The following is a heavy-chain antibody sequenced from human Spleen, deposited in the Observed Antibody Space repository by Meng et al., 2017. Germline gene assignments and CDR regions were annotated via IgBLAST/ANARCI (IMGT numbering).Heavy chain of an antibody. CDR2: ISSSGNTI. J-gene: IGHJ4*02. D-gene: IGHD6-13*01. V-gene: IGHV3-48*03. Sequence: GESLKISCAASGFTFSSYEMNWVRQAPGKGLEWVAYISSSGNTIYYADSVKGRFTISRDNAKNTLYLQMNSLRAEDTAVYYCARGHGWSLVIGNSWYPDYWGQGTLVTVSS. CDR3: ARGHGWSLVIGNSWYPDY. CDR1: GFTFSSYE.